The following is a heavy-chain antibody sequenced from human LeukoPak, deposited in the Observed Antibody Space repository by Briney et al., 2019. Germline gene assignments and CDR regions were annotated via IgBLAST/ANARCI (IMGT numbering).Heavy chain of an antibody. V-gene: IGHV3-48*01. CDR3: AALRGLQNWYFDL. D-gene: IGHD4-17*01. J-gene: IGHJ2*01. CDR1: GSTFSSYN. Sequence: PGGSLRLSCAASGSTFSSYNINWVRQAPGKGLEWVSYTSSGSGTIYYADSVKGRFTISRDNAKNSLFLQMSSLRAEDTAVYYCAALRGLQNWYFDLWGRGTLVTVSS. CDR2: TSSGSGTI.